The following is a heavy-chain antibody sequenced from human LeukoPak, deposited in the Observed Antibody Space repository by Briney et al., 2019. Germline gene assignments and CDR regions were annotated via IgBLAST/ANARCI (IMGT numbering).Heavy chain of an antibody. CDR2: INHSART. J-gene: IGHJ4*02. CDR1: GGSFSGDY. D-gene: IGHD3-10*01. CDR3: AREGFGELSHFDY. Sequence: SETLSLTCVVYGGSFSGDYWSWIRQPPGRGLEWIGEINHSARTNYNPSLKSRVTISVDTSKNQFSLKLSSVTAADTAVYYCAREGFGELSHFDYWGQGTLVTVSS. V-gene: IGHV4-34*01.